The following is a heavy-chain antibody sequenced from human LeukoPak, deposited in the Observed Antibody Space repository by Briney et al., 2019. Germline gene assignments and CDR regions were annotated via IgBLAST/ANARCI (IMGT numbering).Heavy chain of an antibody. Sequence: GASVKVSCKASGGTFSSYAISWVRQAPRQGLEWMGRIIPILGIANYAQKFQGRVTITADKSTSTAYMELSSLRSEDTAVYYCARSAMVVTAGNWFDPWGQGTLVTVSS. CDR3: ARSAMVVTAGNWFDP. CDR1: GGTFSSYA. D-gene: IGHD2-21*02. J-gene: IGHJ5*02. V-gene: IGHV1-69*04. CDR2: IIPILGIA.